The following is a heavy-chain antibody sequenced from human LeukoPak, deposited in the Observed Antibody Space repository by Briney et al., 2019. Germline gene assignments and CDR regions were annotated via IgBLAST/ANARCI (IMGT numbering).Heavy chain of an antibody. V-gene: IGHV3-48*01. Sequence: GGSLRLSCAVSGFTFNRYSMNWVRQAPGKGLEWVSYISSSSSTKYYADSVKGRFTISRDNAKNSLYLQMNSLRAEDTALYYCAKDMVISRCSGGSCYPGIFDYWGQGTLVTVSS. CDR3: AKDMVISRCSGGSCYPGIFDY. CDR1: GFTFNRYS. CDR2: ISSSSSTK. J-gene: IGHJ4*02. D-gene: IGHD2-15*01.